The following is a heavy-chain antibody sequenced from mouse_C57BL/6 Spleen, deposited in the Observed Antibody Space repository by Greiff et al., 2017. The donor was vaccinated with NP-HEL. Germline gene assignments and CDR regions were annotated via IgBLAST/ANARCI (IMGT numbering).Heavy chain of an antibody. V-gene: IGHV2-2*01. CDR1: GFSLTSYG. CDR2: IWSGGST. D-gene: IGHD3-3*01. Sequence: QVQLQQSGPGLVQPSQSLSITRTVSGFSLTSYGVHWVRQSPGKGPEWLGVIWSGGSTDYNAAFISRLSISKDNSKSQVFFKMNSLQADDTAIYYCARRGDFSFDYWGQGTTLTVSS. CDR3: ARRGDFSFDY. J-gene: IGHJ2*01.